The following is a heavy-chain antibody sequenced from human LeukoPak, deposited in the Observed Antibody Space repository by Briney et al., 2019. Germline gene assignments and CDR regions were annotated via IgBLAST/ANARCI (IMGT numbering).Heavy chain of an antibody. CDR1: GFTFSSYA. D-gene: IGHD3-3*01. CDR2: ISGSGGST. J-gene: IGHJ4*02. V-gene: IGHV3-23*01. Sequence: PGGSLRLSCAASGFTFSSYAMSWVRQAPGKGLEWVSAISGSGGSTYYADSVKGRFTISRDNSKNTLYLQMNSLRAEDTAVYYCAKDGFFRFWSGYFFDYWGQGTLVTVSS. CDR3: AKDGFFRFWSGYFFDY.